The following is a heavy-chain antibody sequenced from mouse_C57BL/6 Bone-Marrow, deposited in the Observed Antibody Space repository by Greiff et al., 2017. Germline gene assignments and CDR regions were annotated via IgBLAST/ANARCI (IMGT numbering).Heavy chain of an antibody. D-gene: IGHD3-2*01. CDR2: ISDGGSYT. V-gene: IGHV5-4*01. CDR3: ARDRGTARYAMDY. J-gene: IGHJ4*01. CDR1: GFTFSSYA. Sequence: EVQLVESGGGLVKPGGSLKLSCAASGFTFSSYAMSWVRQTPEKRLEWVATISDGGSYTYYPANVKGRFTISRDTAKNKLYLQMSHLKSEDTAMYYCARDRGTARYAMDYWGQGTSVTVSS.